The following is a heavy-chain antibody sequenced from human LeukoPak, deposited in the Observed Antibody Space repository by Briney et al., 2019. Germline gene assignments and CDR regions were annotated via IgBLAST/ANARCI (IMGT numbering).Heavy chain of an antibody. Sequence: GGSLRLSCAASGFTFSNAWMSWVRQAPGKGLEWVGRIKSKTDGGTTDYAAHVKGRFTISRDDSKNTLYLQMNSLKTEDTAVYYCTTERVIVVVPAASSQLNFDYWGQGTLVTVSS. D-gene: IGHD2-2*01. CDR3: TTERVIVVVPAASSQLNFDY. CDR1: GFTFSNAW. V-gene: IGHV3-15*01. J-gene: IGHJ4*02. CDR2: IKSKTDGGTT.